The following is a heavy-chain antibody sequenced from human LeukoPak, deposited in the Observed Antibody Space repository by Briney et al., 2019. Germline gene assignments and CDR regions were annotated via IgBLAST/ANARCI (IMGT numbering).Heavy chain of an antibody. Sequence: SETLSLTCAVYGGSFRGYYWSWIRQPPGKGLEWIGEINHSGSTNYNPSLKSRVTISVDTSKNQFSPRLSSVTAADTAVYYCASRSTLDVWGLGTPVTVSS. CDR3: ASRSTLDV. CDR1: GGSFRGYY. CDR2: INHSGST. V-gene: IGHV4-34*01. J-gene: IGHJ6*02.